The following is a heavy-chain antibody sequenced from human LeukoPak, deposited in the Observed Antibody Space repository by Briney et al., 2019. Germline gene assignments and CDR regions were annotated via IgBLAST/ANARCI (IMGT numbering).Heavy chain of an antibody. D-gene: IGHD6-13*01. V-gene: IGHV3-23*01. CDR2: VCGSGGST. CDR3: ARQKYSSSWPIYFDY. CDR1: GFTFSSYA. J-gene: IGHJ4*02. Sequence: GGSLRLSCVASGFTFSSYAMSWVRQAPEKGLEWVSVVCGSGGSTYYADTVKGRFTISRDNSKNTLYLQMNSLRAEDTAVYYCARQKYSSSWPIYFDYWGQGTLVTVSS.